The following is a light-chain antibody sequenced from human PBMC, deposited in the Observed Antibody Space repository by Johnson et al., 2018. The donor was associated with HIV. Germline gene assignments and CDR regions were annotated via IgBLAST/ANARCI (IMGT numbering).Light chain of an antibody. Sequence: QAVLTQPPSVSAAPGQKVTSSCSGSSSNIGNNYVSWYQQLPGTAPKLLIYYNNKRPSGIPDRFSGSKSGTSATLGITGLQTGDEADYYCGTWDSSLSALYVFGTGTKVTVL. CDR3: GTWDSSLSALYV. J-gene: IGLJ1*01. CDR1: SSNIGNNY. V-gene: IGLV1-51*01. CDR2: YNN.